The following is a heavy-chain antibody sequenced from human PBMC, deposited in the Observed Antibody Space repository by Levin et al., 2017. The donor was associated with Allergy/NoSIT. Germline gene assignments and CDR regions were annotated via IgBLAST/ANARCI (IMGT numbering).Heavy chain of an antibody. CDR2: FDPEDGET. V-gene: IGHV1-24*01. Sequence: ASVKVSCKVFGYTLTELSMHWVRQAPGKGLEWMGGFDPEDGETIYAQKFQGRVTMTEDTSTDTAYMELSSLRSEDTAVYYCATSGDIRRQIIPYWFDPWGQGTLVTVSS. D-gene: IGHD1-26*01. CDR3: ATSGDIRRQIIPYWFDP. J-gene: IGHJ5*02. CDR1: GYTLTELS.